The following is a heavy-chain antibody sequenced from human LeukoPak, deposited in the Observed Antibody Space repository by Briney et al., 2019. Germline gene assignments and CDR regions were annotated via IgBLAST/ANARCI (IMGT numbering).Heavy chain of an antibody. CDR1: GFTFSSYW. Sequence: PGGSLRLTCAASGFTFSSYWMSWVRQAPGKGLEWVANIKQDGSEKYYVDSVKGRFTISRDNAKSSLYLQMNSPRAEDTAVYYCARDSEWLSSGWYGGGNWFDPWGQGTLVTVSS. J-gene: IGHJ5*02. CDR3: ARDSEWLSSGWYGGGNWFDP. CDR2: IKQDGSEK. D-gene: IGHD6-19*01. V-gene: IGHV3-7*01.